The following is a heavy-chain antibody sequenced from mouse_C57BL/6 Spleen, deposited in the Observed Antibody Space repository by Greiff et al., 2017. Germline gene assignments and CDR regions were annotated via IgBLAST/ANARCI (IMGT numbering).Heavy chain of an antibody. CDR1: GFNIKDYY. D-gene: IGHD1-1*01. J-gene: IGHJ2*01. CDR2: IDPEDGDT. V-gene: IGHV14-1*01. Sequence: VQLQQSGAELVRPGASVKLSCTASGFNIKDYYMHWVKQRPEPGLEWIGRIDPEDGDTEYAPKFQGKATMTADTSSNTAYLQLSSLTSEDTAVYYCTTHYGSSYDFDYWGQGTTLTVSS. CDR3: TTHYGSSYDFDY.